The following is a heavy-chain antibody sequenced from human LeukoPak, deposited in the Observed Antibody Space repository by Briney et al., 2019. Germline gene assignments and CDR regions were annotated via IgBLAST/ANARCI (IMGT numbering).Heavy chain of an antibody. Sequence: SETLSLTCAVSGYSISSGYYWGWIRQPPGKGLEWIGSIYHSGGTYYNPSLKSRVTISVDTSKNQFSLKLSSVTAADAAVYYCAREAKPYSSSWYITDYWGQGTLVTASS. V-gene: IGHV4-38-2*02. CDR3: AREAKPYSSSWYITDY. J-gene: IGHJ4*02. D-gene: IGHD6-13*01. CDR2: IYHSGGT. CDR1: GYSISSGYY.